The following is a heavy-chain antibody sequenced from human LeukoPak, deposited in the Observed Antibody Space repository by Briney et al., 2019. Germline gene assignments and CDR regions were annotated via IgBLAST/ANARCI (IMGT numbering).Heavy chain of an antibody. V-gene: IGHV3-48*04. D-gene: IGHD6-19*01. J-gene: IGHJ4*02. CDR1: GFTFSSYW. CDR3: ARETDGYSSGWDSSIDY. Sequence: GGSLRLSCAASGFTFSSYWMSWVRQAPGKGLEWVSYISSSGSTIYYADSVKGRFTISRDNAKNSLYLQMNSLRAEDTAVYYCARETDGYSSGWDSSIDYWGQGTLVTVSS. CDR2: ISSSGSTI.